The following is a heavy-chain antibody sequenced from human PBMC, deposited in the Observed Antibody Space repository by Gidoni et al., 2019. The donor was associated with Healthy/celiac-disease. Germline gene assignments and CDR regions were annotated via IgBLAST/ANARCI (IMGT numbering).Heavy chain of an antibody. CDR2: IIPIFGTA. Sequence: QVQLVQSGAEVKKPGYSVKVSCKASEGTVSSYAISWVRQAPGPGLEWMGGIIPIFGTANYAQKFPGRLTITADESTSTAYMDLSSLRSEDTAVYYCARVSGTTEGGAFDIWGQGTIVTVSS. CDR3: ARVSGTTEGGAFDI. D-gene: IGHD1-1*01. V-gene: IGHV1-69*01. CDR1: EGTVSSYA. J-gene: IGHJ3*02.